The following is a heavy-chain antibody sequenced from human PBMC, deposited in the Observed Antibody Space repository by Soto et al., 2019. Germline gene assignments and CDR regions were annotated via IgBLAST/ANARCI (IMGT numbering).Heavy chain of an antibody. Sequence: PGGSLRLSCAASGFTFSNAWMNWVRQAPGKGLEWVGRIKSKTDGGTTDYAAPVKGRFTISRDDSKNTLYLQMNSLKTEDTAVYYCTTEGGYYDFWSGYINLGPVHYYYYGMHVSGQATTVTVSS. CDR3: TTEGGYYDFWSGYINLGPVHYYYYGMHV. D-gene: IGHD3-3*01. CDR1: GFTFSNAW. J-gene: IGHJ6*02. V-gene: IGHV3-15*07. CDR2: IKSKTDGGTT.